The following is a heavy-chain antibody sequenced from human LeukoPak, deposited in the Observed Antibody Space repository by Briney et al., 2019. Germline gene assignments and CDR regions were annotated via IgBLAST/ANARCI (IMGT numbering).Heavy chain of an antibody. Sequence: GGSLRLSCAASGFTFSSYWMHWVRQAPGKGLVWVSRMNSDGSSTSHADSVKGRFTISRDNAKNTLYLQMNSLRAEDTAVYYCAREGDGYDYDHWGQGTLVTVSS. CDR2: MNSDGSST. J-gene: IGHJ4*02. V-gene: IGHV3-74*01. CDR1: GFTFSSYW. CDR3: AREGDGYDYDH. D-gene: IGHD5-12*01.